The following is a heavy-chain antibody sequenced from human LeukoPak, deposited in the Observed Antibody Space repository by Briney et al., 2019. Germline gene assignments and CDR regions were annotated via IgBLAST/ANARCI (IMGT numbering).Heavy chain of an antibody. V-gene: IGHV3-53*01. CDR1: GFTVSSNY. CDR3: ARGFDFWSGYGYYFDY. Sequence: PGGSLRLSCAASGFTVSSNYMSWVRQAPGKGLGWVSVIYSGGSTYYADSVKGRFTISRDNSKNTLYLQMNSLRAEDTAVYYCARGFDFWSGYGYYFDYWGQGTLVTVSS. CDR2: IYSGGST. J-gene: IGHJ4*02. D-gene: IGHD3-3*01.